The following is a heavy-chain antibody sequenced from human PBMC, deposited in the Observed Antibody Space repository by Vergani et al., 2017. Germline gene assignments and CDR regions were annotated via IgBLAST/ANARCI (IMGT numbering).Heavy chain of an antibody. J-gene: IGHJ3*02. Sequence: EVQLVQSGAEVKKPGESLKISCKGSGYSFTSYWIGWVRQMPGKGLEWMGIIYPGDYDTRYSPSFQGQVTISADKAISTAYLQWSSLKASDTAMYYCARLEVNGGNSHGLAFDIWGQGTMVTVSS. CDR1: GYSFTSYW. D-gene: IGHD4-23*01. V-gene: IGHV5-51*01. CDR3: ARLEVNGGNSHGLAFDI. CDR2: IYPGDYDT.